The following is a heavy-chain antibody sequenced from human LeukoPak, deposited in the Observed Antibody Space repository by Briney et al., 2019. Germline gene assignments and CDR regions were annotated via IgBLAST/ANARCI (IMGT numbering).Heavy chain of an antibody. CDR3: AREVLPHDAFDI. Sequence: MSSETLSLTCTVSGGSIGSYYWSWIRQPQGKGLEWIGYIYYSGSTNYNPSLKSRVTISVDTSKNQFSLKLSSVTAADTAVYYCAREVLPHDAFDIWGQGTMVTVSS. D-gene: IGHD2/OR15-2a*01. CDR1: GGSIGSYY. CDR2: IYYSGST. J-gene: IGHJ3*02. V-gene: IGHV4-59*01.